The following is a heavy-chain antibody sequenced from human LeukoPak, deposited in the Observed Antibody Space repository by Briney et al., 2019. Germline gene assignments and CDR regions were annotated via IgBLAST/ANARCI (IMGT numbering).Heavy chain of an antibody. V-gene: IGHV3-74*01. CDR1: GFTFSSYW. D-gene: IGHD6-19*01. CDR3: ARYGSGWGFDY. CDR2: INSDGSST. Sequence: PGGSLRLSCAASGFTFSSYWMHWGRQAPGKGLVWVSRINSDGSSTSYAASVKGRFTISRDNAKNSLYLQMNSLRDEDTAVYFCARYGSGWGFDYWGQGTLVTVSS. J-gene: IGHJ4*02.